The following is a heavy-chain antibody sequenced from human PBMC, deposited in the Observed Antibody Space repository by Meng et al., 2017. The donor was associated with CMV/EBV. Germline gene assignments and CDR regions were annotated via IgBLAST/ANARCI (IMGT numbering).Heavy chain of an antibody. CDR3: ARGYNWFDP. CDR2: ISYDGSNK. J-gene: IGHJ5*02. CDR1: GFTFSSYA. Sequence: GESLKISCAASGFTFSSYAVHWVRQAPGKGLEWVAVISYDGSNKYYADSVKGRFTISRDNSKNSLYLQMNSLRAEDTAVYYCARGYNWFDPWGQGTLVTVSS. V-gene: IGHV3-30*04.